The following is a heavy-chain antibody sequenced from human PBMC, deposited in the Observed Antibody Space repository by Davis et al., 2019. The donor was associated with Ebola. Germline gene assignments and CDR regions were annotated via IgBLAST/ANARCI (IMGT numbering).Heavy chain of an antibody. CDR1: GFTVSSNY. CDR2: TYSGGST. J-gene: IGHJ6*02. V-gene: IGHV3-53*01. D-gene: IGHD2/OR15-2a*01. Sequence: GESLKISCAASGFTVSSNYMSWVRQAPGKGLEWVSVTYSGGSTYYADSVKGRFTISRDNSKNTLDLQMNSLSADDTALYYCAKGGARYFYHYYGMDVWGQGTTVTVSS. CDR3: AKGGARYFYHYYGMDV.